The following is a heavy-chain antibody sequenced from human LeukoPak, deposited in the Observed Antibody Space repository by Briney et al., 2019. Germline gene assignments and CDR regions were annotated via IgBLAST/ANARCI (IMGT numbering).Heavy chain of an antibody. CDR2: IYYSGST. J-gene: IGHJ4*02. CDR1: GGSISSHY. D-gene: IGHD3-9*01. V-gene: IGHV4-59*11. Sequence: SSETLSLTCTVSGGSISSHYWSWIRQPPGKGLEWIGYIYYSGSTNYNPSLKSRVIISVDTSKNQFSLKLSSVTAADTAVYYCARESYDILTGYYNQFDYWGQGTLVTVSS. CDR3: ARESYDILTGYYNQFDY.